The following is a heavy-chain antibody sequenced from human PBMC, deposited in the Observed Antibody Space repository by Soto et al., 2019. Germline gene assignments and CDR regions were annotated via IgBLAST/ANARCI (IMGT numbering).Heavy chain of an antibody. V-gene: IGHV1-69*13. Sequence: ASVKVSCKASGGTFSSYAISWVRQAPRQGLEWMGGIIPLFGTANYAQNFQGRVTITADESTSTAYMELSRLRSEDTAVYYCARDLVPAAGTPYFYGMDVWGQGTTVTVSS. D-gene: IGHD6-13*01. CDR2: IIPLFGTA. CDR3: ARDLVPAAGTPYFYGMDV. J-gene: IGHJ6*02. CDR1: GGTFSSYA.